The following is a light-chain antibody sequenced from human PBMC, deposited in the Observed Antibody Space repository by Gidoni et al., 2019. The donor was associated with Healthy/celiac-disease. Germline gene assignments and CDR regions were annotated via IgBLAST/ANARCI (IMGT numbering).Light chain of an antibody. V-gene: IGLV1-47*01. Sequence: QSVLTQPPSASGTPGQMVTISCSGSSPNIGSNYVYWYHQLPGTAPKLLIYRNNPRPSGVPDRFSGSKSGTSASLAISGLRSEDEADYYCAAWDDSLCWVFGGGTKLTVL. CDR1: SPNIGSNY. CDR2: RNN. J-gene: IGLJ3*02. CDR3: AAWDDSLCWV.